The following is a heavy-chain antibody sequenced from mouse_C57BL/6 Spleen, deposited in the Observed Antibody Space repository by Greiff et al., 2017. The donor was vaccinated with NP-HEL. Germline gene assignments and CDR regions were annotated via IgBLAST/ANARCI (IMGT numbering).Heavy chain of an antibody. CDR3: ARHDGYYEAWFAY. CDR2: IWTGGGT. CDR1: GFSLTSYA. Sequence: VNLVESGPGLVAPSQSLSITCTVSGFSLTSYAISWVRQPPGKGLEWLGVIWTGGGTNYNSALKSRLSISKDNSKSQVCLKMNSLQTDDTARYYCARHDGYYEAWFAYWGQGTLVTVSA. J-gene: IGHJ3*01. D-gene: IGHD2-3*01. V-gene: IGHV2-9-1*01.